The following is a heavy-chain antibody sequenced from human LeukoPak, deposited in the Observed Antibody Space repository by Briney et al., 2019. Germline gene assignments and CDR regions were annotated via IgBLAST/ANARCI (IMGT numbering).Heavy chain of an antibody. CDR1: GYSFTSYW. CDR2: ISPDDSNA. V-gene: IGHV5-51*01. CDR3: ARGPYYSHAMDV. Sequence: GESLKISCQGSGYSFTSYWIGWVRQMPGKGLEWMGIISPDDSNAKYSPSFQGQVSISADRSISTAYLQWSSLKASDTAMYYCARGPYYSHAMDVWGQGTTVTVSS. J-gene: IGHJ6*02.